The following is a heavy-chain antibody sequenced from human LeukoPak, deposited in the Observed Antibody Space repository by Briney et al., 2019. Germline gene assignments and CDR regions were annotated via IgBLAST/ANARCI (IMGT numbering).Heavy chain of an antibody. V-gene: IGHV3-21*01. CDR3: ARDTSHVGWGVGN. CDR1: GFTFSSYW. CDR2: ISSSSSYI. D-gene: IGHD3-10*01. J-gene: IGHJ4*02. Sequence: GGSLRLSCAASGFTFSSYWMHWVRQAPGKGLEWVSSISSSSSYIYYADSVKGRFTISRDNAKNSLYLQMNSLRAEDTAVYYCARDTSHVGWGVGNWGQGTLVTVSS.